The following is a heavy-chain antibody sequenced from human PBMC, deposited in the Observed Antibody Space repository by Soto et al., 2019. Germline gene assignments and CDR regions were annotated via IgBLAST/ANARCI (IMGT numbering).Heavy chain of an antibody. V-gene: IGHV3-23*01. CDR2: ISGSGGST. Sequence: PGGSLRLSCAASGFTFSSYAMSWVRQAPGKGLEWVSAISGSGGSTYYADSVKGRFTISRDNSKNTLYLQMNSLRAEDTAVYYCAKDSGPVVRGVIQHNWFDPWGQGTLVTVSS. J-gene: IGHJ5*02. CDR3: AKDSGPVVRGVIQHNWFDP. D-gene: IGHD3-10*01. CDR1: GFTFSSYA.